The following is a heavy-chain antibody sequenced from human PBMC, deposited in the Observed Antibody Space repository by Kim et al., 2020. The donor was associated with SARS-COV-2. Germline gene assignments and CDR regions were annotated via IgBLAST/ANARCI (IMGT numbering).Heavy chain of an antibody. D-gene: IGHD3-3*01. CDR1: GASITSISYY. CDR2: IYYSGST. Sequence: SETLSLTCTVSGASITSISYYWGWIRQSPGKGLDWIGSIYYSGSTYYNPSLESRVTISLDKSKNKFSLQLSSVTAADTAVYYCAVTHYDFFYGSSGFDPWGQGTLVTVPS. V-gene: IGHV4-39*01. CDR3: AVTHYDFFYGSSGFDP. J-gene: IGHJ5*02.